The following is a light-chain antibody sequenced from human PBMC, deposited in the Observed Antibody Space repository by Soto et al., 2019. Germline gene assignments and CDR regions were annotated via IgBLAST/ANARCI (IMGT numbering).Light chain of an antibody. CDR2: GAS. Sequence: EIVMTQSPATLSASPGERATLSCRASQNISSNLAWYQQKPGQAPKVLIDGASSRATGIPARFSGSGSGTEFTLTSSILQPEDFAGYYCQQYNSWLCTFGQGTKVEIK. CDR3: QQYNSWLCT. V-gene: IGKV3D-15*03. J-gene: IGKJ1*01. CDR1: QNISSN.